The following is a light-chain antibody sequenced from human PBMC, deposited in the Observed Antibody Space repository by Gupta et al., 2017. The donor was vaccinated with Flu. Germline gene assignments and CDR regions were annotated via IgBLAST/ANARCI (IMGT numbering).Light chain of an antibody. J-gene: IGKJ1*01. CDR3: QQCVSYIWT. Sequence: IQMIHSPPTLSASIGDRVTITCRASQKIDPWLAWFQQKPGKAPKALIYNTSTLENRVPSRFIGCGSGTEFTLTITILQPDDFATYFCQQCVSYIWTFGPGTRVESK. V-gene: IGKV1-5*03. CDR1: QKIDPW. CDR2: NTS.